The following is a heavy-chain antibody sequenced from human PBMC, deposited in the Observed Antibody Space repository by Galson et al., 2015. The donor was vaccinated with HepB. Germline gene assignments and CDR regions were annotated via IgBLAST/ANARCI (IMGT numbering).Heavy chain of an antibody. V-gene: IGHV3-23*01. CDR1: GFTFSDYA. D-gene: IGHD3-10*01. CDR3: AKGMVRGVMGRYYFDY. CDR2: ISGSGDST. Sequence: LRLSCAASGFTFSDYAMSWVRQAPGKGLEWVSPISGSGDSTYYADSVKGRFTISRDNSKNTLYLQMNSLRAEDTAVYYCAKGMVRGVMGRYYFDYWGQGTLVTVSS. J-gene: IGHJ4*02.